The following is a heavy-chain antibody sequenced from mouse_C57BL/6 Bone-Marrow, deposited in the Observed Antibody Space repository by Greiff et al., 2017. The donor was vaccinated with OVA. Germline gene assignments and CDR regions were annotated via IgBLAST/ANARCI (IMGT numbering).Heavy chain of an antibody. D-gene: IGHD1-1*01. CDR2: IHPNSGST. V-gene: IGHV1-64*01. CDR1: GYTFTSYW. CDR3: ARRDYYGSSSAWFAY. J-gene: IGHJ3*01. Sequence: QVQLKQPGAELVKPGASVKLSCKASGYTFTSYWMHWVKQRPGQGLEWIGMIHPNSGSTNYNEKFKSKATLTVDKSSSSAYMQLSSLTSEDSAVYCCARRDYYGSSSAWFAYWGQGTLVTVSA.